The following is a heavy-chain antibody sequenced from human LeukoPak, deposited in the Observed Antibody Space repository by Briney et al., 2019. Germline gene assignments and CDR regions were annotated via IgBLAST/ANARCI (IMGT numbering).Heavy chain of an antibody. CDR1: GFTFDDYG. V-gene: IGHV3-20*04. CDR2: INWNGGST. CDR3: AKGVRITMVRGAFDI. Sequence: GGSLRLSCAASGFTFDDYGMSWVRQAPGKGLEWVSGINWNGGSTGYADSVKGRFAISRDNAKNSLYLQMNSLRAEDTALYYCAKGVRITMVRGAFDIWGQGTMVTVSS. D-gene: IGHD3-10*01. J-gene: IGHJ3*02.